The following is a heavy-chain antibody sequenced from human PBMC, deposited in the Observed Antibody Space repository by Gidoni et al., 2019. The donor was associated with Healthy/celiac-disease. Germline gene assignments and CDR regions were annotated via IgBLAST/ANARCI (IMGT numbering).Heavy chain of an antibody. V-gene: IGHV3-23*01. CDR1: GFTFSSYA. J-gene: IGHJ4*02. D-gene: IGHD3-10*01. CDR3: AAPEGFTMVRGVAFDY. CDR2: ISGSGGST. Sequence: EVQLLESGGGLVQPGGSLRLSCAASGFTFSSYAMSWVRQAPGKGLEWVSAISGSGGSTYYADSVKGRFTISRDNSKNTLYLQMNSLRAEDTAVYYCAAPEGFTMVRGVAFDYWGQGTLVTVSS.